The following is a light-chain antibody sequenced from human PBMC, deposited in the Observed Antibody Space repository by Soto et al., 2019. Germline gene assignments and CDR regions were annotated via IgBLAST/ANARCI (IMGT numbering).Light chain of an antibody. CDR1: QSVSSN. CDR3: QKYCISP. J-gene: IGKJ4*01. Sequence: EIVMTQSPATLSVSPGERATLSCRPSQSVSSNSALYQQKPGHAPRLFSNGGWATATGITARFSGSGSGIEFTLTISSLESEEVDDCYWQKYCISPFGGGTKVEIK. CDR2: GGW. V-gene: IGKV3-15*01.